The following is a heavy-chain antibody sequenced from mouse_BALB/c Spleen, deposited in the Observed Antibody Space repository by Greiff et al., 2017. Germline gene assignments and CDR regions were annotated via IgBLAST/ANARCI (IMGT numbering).Heavy chain of an antibody. CDR1: GYTFTDYN. D-gene: IGHD2-14*01. V-gene: IGHV1S29*02. CDR3: ARDALYRYDEAWFAY. Sequence: VQLQQSGPELVKPGASVKISCKASGYTFTDYNMHWVKQSHGKSLEWIGYIYPYNGGTGYNQKFKSKATLTVDNSSSTAYMELRSLTSEDSAVYYCARDALYRYDEAWFAYWGQGTLVTVSA. CDR2: IYPYNGGT. J-gene: IGHJ3*01.